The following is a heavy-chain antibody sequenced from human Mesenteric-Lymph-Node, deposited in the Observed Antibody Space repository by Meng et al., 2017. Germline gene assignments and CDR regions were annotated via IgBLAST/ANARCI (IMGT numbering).Heavy chain of an antibody. V-gene: IGHV4-59*01. Sequence: SETLSLTCTVSGGSINSYYWNWIRQSPGKGLEWIGFVSSSGSPSYDPSLRSRVTISVDTSKSQFSLRLNSVTAADTAVYYCARSGYGGGLYWGQGTLVTVSS. CDR3: ARSGYGGGLY. D-gene: IGHD2-21*01. CDR1: GGSINSYY. J-gene: IGHJ4*02. CDR2: VSSSGSP.